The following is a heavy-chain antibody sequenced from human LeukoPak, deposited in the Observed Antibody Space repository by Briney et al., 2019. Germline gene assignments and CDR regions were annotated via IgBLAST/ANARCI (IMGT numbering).Heavy chain of an antibody. V-gene: IGHV4-34*01. Sequence: SETLSLTCAVYGGSFSGYYWSWIRQPPGKGLERIGEINHSGSTNNNPSIKRRITISVDTSKNHSSLKLSSVTAADTAEYYCARSTSFVRPLDYWGQGTLVTVSS. CDR2: INHSGST. CDR3: ARSTSFVRPLDY. CDR1: GGSFSGYY. D-gene: IGHD2-8*01. J-gene: IGHJ4*02.